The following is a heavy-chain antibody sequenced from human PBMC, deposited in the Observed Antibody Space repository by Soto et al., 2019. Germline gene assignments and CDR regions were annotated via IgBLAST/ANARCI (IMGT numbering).Heavy chain of an antibody. CDR1: GGTFSSYT. V-gene: IGHV1-69*04. CDR3: ARERRDGYNYDFDY. CDR2: IIPIVGIG. D-gene: IGHD5-12*01. J-gene: IGHJ4*02. Sequence: ASVKVSCKASGGTFSSYTISWVRQAPGQGLEWMGRIIPIVGIGNYAQKFHGRVTITADKSTSTAYMELSSLRSEDTAVYYCARERRDGYNYDFDYWGQGTLVTVSS.